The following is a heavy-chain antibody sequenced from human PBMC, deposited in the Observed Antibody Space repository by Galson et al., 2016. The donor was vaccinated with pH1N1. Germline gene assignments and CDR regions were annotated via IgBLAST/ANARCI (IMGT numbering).Heavy chain of an antibody. J-gene: IGHJ4*02. D-gene: IGHD3-3*02. CDR2: GYYSGDT. CDR3: VRIRFNSIDS. CDR1: GVSISSWSYY. Sequence: LSLTCSVSGVSISSWSYYWGWIRQPPGKGLEWIGIGYYSGDTYYNPSLQSRVTMSMHTSTNQFSLHLRSVTAADMAMYYCVRIRFNSIDSWGQGTLVTVSS. V-gene: IGHV4-39*07.